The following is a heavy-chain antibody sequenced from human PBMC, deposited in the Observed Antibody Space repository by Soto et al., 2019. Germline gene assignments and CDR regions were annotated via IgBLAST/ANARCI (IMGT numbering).Heavy chain of an antibody. CDR1: GFTFSSYA. V-gene: IGHV3-23*01. Sequence: GGSLRLSCAASGFTFSSYAMSWVRQATGKGLEWVSAISGSGGSTYYADSVKGRFTISRDNSKNTLYLQMNSLRAEDTAVYYCAKWVGLPNLMDVWGQGTTVTVSS. CDR3: AKWVGLPNLMDV. CDR2: ISGSGGST. J-gene: IGHJ6*02. D-gene: IGHD4-17*01.